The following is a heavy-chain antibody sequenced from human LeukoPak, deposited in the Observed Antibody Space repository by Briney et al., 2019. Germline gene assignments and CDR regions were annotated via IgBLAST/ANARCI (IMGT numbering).Heavy chain of an antibody. J-gene: IGHJ5*02. V-gene: IGHV3-30*01. CDR3: ARDGFLPAAIVRGAYNWFDP. Sequence: PGRSLRLSCAASGFTFSSYAMHWVRQAPGKGLEWVAVISYDGSNKYYADSVKGRFTIPRDNSKNTLYLQMNSLRAEDTAVYYCARDGFLPAAIVRGAYNWFDPWGQGTLVTVSS. D-gene: IGHD2-2*02. CDR2: ISYDGSNK. CDR1: GFTFSSYA.